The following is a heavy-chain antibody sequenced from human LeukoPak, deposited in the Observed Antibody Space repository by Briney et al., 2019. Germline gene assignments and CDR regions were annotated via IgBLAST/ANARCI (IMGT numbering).Heavy chain of an antibody. D-gene: IGHD2-2*01. CDR1: GFTFSSYS. V-gene: IGHV3-48*02. CDR2: ISSSSSTI. CDR3: ARNVPATAGQPLDY. J-gene: IGHJ4*02. Sequence: GGSLRLSCAASGFTFSSYSMNWVRQAPGKGLEWVSYISSSSSTIYYADSVKGRFTISRDNDKNSLYLQMNSLRDEDTAVYYCARNVPATAGQPLDYWGQGTLVTVSS.